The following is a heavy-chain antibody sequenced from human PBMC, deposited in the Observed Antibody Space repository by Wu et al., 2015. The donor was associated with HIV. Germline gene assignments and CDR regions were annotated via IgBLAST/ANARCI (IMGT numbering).Heavy chain of an antibody. Sequence: QVQLMQSGPEVKKPGASVKVSCKGVGFKFNDYGIGVGWVRQAPGQGLEWMGWLNVYNGDTNYSERLQGRVTMTTDTSTKTTYMELRNLTSDDTAVYFCARGTGRFAILDPDLSMDVWGQGTTVIVSS. D-gene: IGHD2/OR15-2a*01. V-gene: IGHV1-18*01. CDR3: ARGTGRFAILDPDLSMDV. J-gene: IGHJ6*02. CDR2: LNVYNGDT. CDR1: GFKFNDYG.